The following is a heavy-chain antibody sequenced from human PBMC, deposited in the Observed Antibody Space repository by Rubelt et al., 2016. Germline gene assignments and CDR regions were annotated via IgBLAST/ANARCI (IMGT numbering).Heavy chain of an antibody. J-gene: IGHJ5*02. CDR1: SYA. Sequence: SYAMHWVRQAPGKGLEWVAVISYDGSNKYYADSVKGRFTISRDNSKNTLFLQMNSLRAEDTAVYHCARDPGYSTGLLSFDPWGQGTLVTVSS. D-gene: IGHD6-19*01. CDR3: ARDPGYSTGLLSFDP. CDR2: ISYDGSNK. V-gene: IGHV3-30*14.